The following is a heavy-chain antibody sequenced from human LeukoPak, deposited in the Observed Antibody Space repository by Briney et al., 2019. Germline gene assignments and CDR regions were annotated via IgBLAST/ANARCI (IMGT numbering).Heavy chain of an antibody. CDR1: GFTFSSYA. Sequence: GGSLRLSCAASGFTFSSYAMLWVRQAPGKGLEGVAVISYDGSNKYYADSVKGRFTISRDSSKNTLYLQMNRLRAEDTAVYCCARSDTAIGYFDYWGQGTLVTVSS. V-gene: IGHV3-30-3*01. D-gene: IGHD5-18*01. CDR3: ARSDTAIGYFDY. CDR2: ISYDGSNK. J-gene: IGHJ4*02.